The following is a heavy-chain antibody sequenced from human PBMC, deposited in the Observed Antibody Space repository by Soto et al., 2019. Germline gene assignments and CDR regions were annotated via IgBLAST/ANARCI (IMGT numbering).Heavy chain of an antibody. Sequence: QVQLVQSGAEVKKPGSSVRVSCKASGDTFTFYSINWVRQAPGLGLEWMGRINPILSMSNYAQRFQGRVTMTADKSPSTAYMGLSSLRSEDTAMYYCASSYGSGYRAFDYWGQGALVTVSS. D-gene: IGHD3-10*01. CDR3: ASSYGSGYRAFDY. CDR2: INPILSMS. J-gene: IGHJ4*02. V-gene: IGHV1-69*02. CDR1: GDTFTFYS.